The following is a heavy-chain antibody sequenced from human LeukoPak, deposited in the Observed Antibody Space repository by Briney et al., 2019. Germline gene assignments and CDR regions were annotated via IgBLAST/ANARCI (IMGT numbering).Heavy chain of an antibody. D-gene: IGHD3-3*01. CDR3: ARGGAYDFWSGYYNGDRFDY. CDR2: ISYDGSNK. J-gene: IGHJ4*02. CDR1: GFTFSSYA. Sequence: GGSLRLSCAASGFTFSSYAMPWVRQAPGKGLEWVAVISYDGSNKYYADSVKGRFTISRDNSKNTLYLRMNSLRAEDTAVYYCARGGAYDFWSGYYNGDRFDYWGQGTLVTVSS. V-gene: IGHV3-30-3*01.